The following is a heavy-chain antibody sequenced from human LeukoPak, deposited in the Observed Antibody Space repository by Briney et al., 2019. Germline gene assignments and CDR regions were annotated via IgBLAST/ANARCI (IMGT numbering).Heavy chain of an antibody. CDR2: ISGSGGST. Sequence: GGSLRPSCAASGFTFSSYAMSWVRQAPGKGLEWVSAISGSGGSTYYADSVKGRFTISRDNSKNTLYLQMNSLRAEDTAVYYCAKFTLPRRYSSSWYEDYWGQGTLVTVSS. CDR3: AKFTLPRRYSSSWYEDY. D-gene: IGHD6-13*01. J-gene: IGHJ4*02. V-gene: IGHV3-23*01. CDR1: GFTFSSYA.